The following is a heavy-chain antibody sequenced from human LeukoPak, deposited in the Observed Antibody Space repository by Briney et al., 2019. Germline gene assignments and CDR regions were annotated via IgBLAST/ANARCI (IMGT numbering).Heavy chain of an antibody. J-gene: IGHJ6*03. CDR3: GKGGCAAKDV. D-gene: IGHD2-8*01. CDR1: GLISTSYT. V-gene: IGHV3-30*02. Sequence: GGSLSLSCAASGLISTSYTMRLVPQAPGKGLEWVAFIRPEGSDKSYADSVKGRFTISRDNSKNTLYLQRNTLRPENTAVYYCGKGGCAAKDVWGRG. CDR2: IRPEGSDK.